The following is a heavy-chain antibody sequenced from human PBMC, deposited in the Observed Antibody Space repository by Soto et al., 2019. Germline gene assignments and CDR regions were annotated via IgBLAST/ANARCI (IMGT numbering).Heavy chain of an antibody. CDR1: GYTFTGYY. D-gene: IGHD6-6*01. J-gene: IGHJ6*02. CDR3: ARDMGSSAMDV. Sequence: ASVKVSCKASGYTFTGYYMHWVRQAPGQGLEWMGWINPNSGGTNYAQKFQGWVTMTRDTSISTAYMELSRLRADDTAVYYCARDMGSSAMDVWGQGTTVNVSS. CDR2: INPNSGGT. V-gene: IGHV1-2*04.